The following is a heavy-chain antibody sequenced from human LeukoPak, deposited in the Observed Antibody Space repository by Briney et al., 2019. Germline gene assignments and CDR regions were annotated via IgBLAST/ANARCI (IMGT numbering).Heavy chain of an antibody. V-gene: IGHV3-21*01. D-gene: IGHD2-15*01. Sequence: GGSLRLSCAASGFTFSSYSMNWVRQAPGKGLEWVPSISSSSSYIYYADSVKGRFTISRDNAKNSLYLQMSSLRAEDTAVYYCARDFGRVVVAATSNYWGQGTLVTVSS. CDR3: ARDFGRVVVAATSNY. CDR2: ISSSSSYI. J-gene: IGHJ4*02. CDR1: GFTFSSYS.